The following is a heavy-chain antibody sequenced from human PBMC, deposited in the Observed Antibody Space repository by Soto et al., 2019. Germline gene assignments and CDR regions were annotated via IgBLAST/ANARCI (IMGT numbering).Heavy chain of an antibody. D-gene: IGHD3-16*01. CDR3: ARQLDYDYVPGTFDY. Sequence: SETLSLTCTVSCGSISSYYWSWIRQPPGKGLEWIGYIYYSGSTNYNPSLKSRVTISVDTSKNQFSLKLSSVTAADTAVYYCARQLDYDYVPGTFDYWGQGTLVTVSS. CDR2: IYYSGST. V-gene: IGHV4-59*08. J-gene: IGHJ4*02. CDR1: CGSISSYY.